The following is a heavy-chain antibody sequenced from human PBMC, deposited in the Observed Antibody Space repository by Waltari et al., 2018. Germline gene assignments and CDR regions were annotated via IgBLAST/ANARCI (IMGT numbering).Heavy chain of an antibody. CDR3: VVWGLQSSMEIFDY. D-gene: IGHD4-4*01. Sequence: QVQLVQSGAEVKKPGASVKVSCKASGYTFTSYDINWVRQATGQGLEWMGWMNPNSGNTGYAQKFQGRVTMTRNTSISTAYMELSSLRSEDTAVYYCVVWGLQSSMEIFDYWGQGTLVTVSS. V-gene: IGHV1-8*01. J-gene: IGHJ4*02. CDR1: GYTFTSYD. CDR2: MNPNSGNT.